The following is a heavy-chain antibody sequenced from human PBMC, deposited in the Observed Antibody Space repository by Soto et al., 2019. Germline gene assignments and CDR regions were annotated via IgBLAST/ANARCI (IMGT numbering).Heavy chain of an antibody. CDR1: GYTFSIYG. J-gene: IGHJ4*02. V-gene: IGHV1-18*04. Sequence: SLKGYCKSSGYTFSIYGISCGRQDHEQGLEWMVWISAYNGNTNYAQKLQGRVTMTTDTSTSTAYMELRSLRSDDTAVYYCARVPRYYYDSSGYPYYFDYWGQGTLFTVS. CDR2: ISAYNGNT. D-gene: IGHD3-22*01. CDR3: ARVPRYYYDSSGYPYYFDY.